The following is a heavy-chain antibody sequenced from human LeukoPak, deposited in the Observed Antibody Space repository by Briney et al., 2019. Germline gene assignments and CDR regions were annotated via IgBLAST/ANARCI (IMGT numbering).Heavy chain of an antibody. Sequence: SVKVSCKASGGTFSSYAISWVRQAPGQGLEWMGGIIPIFGTANYAQKFQGRVTITADESTSTAYMELSSLRSEDTAVYYCARNWNGYYYYYYMDVWGKGTTVTASS. V-gene: IGHV1-69*01. CDR3: ARNWNGYYYYYYMDV. J-gene: IGHJ6*03. CDR1: GGTFSSYA. D-gene: IGHD1-1*01. CDR2: IIPIFGTA.